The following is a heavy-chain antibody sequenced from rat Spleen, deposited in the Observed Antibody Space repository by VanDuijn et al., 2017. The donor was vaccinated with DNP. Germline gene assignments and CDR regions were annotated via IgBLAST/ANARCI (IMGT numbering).Heavy chain of an antibody. V-gene: IGHV2-27*01. D-gene: IGHD1-10*01. CDR3: ARNYNHYGYFDY. Sequence: VQLVETGGGLVQPGKSLKLSCVASGFTFSSYWMYWFRQPPGKGLEWMGRMQTGGDTDFTSALKSRLSISRDTSKSQVFLQMNSLQTEDTAMYFCARNYNHYGYFDYWGQGVMVTVSS. CDR2: MQTGGDT. J-gene: IGHJ2*01. CDR1: GFTFSSYW.